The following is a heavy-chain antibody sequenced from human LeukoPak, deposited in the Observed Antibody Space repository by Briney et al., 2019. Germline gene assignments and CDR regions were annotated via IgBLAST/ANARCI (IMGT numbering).Heavy chain of an antibody. CDR2: IYYSGTT. CDR3: ARSRSRGYSGDFDC. Sequence: SETLSLTCTVSGGSVSSSYWSWIRQPPGKGLEWIGYIYYSGTTNYNPSLKSRITISKDTSKNQFSLKLTSVTAADTAVYYCARSRSRGYSGDFDCWGQGTLVTVSS. V-gene: IGHV4-59*02. CDR1: GGSVSSSY. J-gene: IGHJ4*02. D-gene: IGHD5-12*01.